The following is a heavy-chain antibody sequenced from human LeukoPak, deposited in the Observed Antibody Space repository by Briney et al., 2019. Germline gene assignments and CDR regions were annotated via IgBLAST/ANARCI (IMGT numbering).Heavy chain of an antibody. CDR1: GFTFRDYY. Sequence: GGSLRLSCAASGFTFRDYYMSWIRQAPGKGLEWISYISSSAGTIHYVDSVKGRFTISRDNAKNSLYLQMDSLRVGDTAVYYCATSVTRRRLDWFIDLWGRGTLVSVSS. CDR2: ISSSAGTI. CDR3: ATSVTRRRLDWFIDL. V-gene: IGHV3-11*04. J-gene: IGHJ2*01. D-gene: IGHD4-17*01.